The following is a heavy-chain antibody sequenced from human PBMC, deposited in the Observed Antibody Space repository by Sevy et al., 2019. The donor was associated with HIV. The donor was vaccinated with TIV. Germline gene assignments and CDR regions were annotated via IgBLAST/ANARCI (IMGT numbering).Heavy chain of an antibody. D-gene: IGHD2-21*01. CDR3: AREEINNPRVMNK. CDR2: IYFTGTT. J-gene: IGHJ4*02. Sequence: SETLSLTCTVSGGSISSYFLSWIRQPPGKGLEWIGNIYFTGTTHYHPSLKSRVTMSLDNSKNQFSLKLSSVTAADTAVYYCAREEINNPRVMNKWGQGTLVTVSS. CDR1: GGSISSYF. V-gene: IGHV4-59*01.